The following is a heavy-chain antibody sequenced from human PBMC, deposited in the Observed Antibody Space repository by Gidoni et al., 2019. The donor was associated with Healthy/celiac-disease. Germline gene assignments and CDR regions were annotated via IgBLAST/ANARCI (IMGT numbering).Heavy chain of an antibody. Sequence: QITLKESGPTLVKPTQTLTLTCTFSGFSLSTSGVGVGWIRQPPGKALEWLALIYWDDDKRYSPSLKSRLTITKDTSKNQVVLTMTNMDPVDTATYYCAHRPIVGYCSGGSCWMGGWFDPWGQGNLVTVSS. CDR1: GFSLSTSGVG. CDR2: IYWDDDK. V-gene: IGHV2-5*02. CDR3: AHRPIVGYCSGGSCWMGGWFDP. D-gene: IGHD2-15*01. J-gene: IGHJ5*02.